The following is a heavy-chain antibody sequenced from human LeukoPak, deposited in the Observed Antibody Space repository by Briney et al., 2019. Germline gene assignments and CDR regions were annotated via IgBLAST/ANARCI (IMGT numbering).Heavy chain of an antibody. CDR2: INHSGST. V-gene: IGHV4-34*01. J-gene: IGHJ4*02. CDR3: ARVWVVPAARYFDY. CDR1: GGSFSGYY. D-gene: IGHD2-2*01. Sequence: SETLSLTCAVYGGSFSGYYWSWIRQPPGKGLEWIGEINHSGSTNYNPSLKSRVTISVDTSKNQFSLKLSSVTAADTAVYYCARVWVVPAARYFDYWGQGTLVTVSS.